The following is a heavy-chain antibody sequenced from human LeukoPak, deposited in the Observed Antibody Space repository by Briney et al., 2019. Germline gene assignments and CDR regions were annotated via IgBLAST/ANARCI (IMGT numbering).Heavy chain of an antibody. CDR2: ISGSGGST. V-gene: IGHV3-23*01. Sequence: PGGSLSLSCAASGFTLISYAMTGVRQAPGKGLEWVSAISGSGGSTYYADSVKGRLTIYKANSKNSLYLQMQTLRAKDTAVYYCAYVMNSCYARSGYYYGGRGTLVTVSS. CDR1: GFTLISYA. CDR3: AYVMNSCYARSGYYY. D-gene: IGHD2-2*01. J-gene: IGHJ4*02.